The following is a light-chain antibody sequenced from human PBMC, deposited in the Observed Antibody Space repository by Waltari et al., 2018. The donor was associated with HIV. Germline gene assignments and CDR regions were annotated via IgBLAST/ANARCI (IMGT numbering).Light chain of an antibody. CDR3: QQYNLRPTT. Sequence: EVVMRQSPATLSVSPGERATLSCRASQDIGNDLAWYQQRRGQAPRLLIYGASTRATGTPAWFSGSGSGTEFTLTISNLESEDFAVYYCQQYNLRPTTFGRGTKVEMK. CDR2: GAS. J-gene: IGKJ4*01. CDR1: QDIGND. V-gene: IGKV3-15*01.